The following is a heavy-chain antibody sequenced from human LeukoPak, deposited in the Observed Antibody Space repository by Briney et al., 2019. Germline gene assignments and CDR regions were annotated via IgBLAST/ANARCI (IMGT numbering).Heavy chain of an antibody. J-gene: IGHJ4*01. CDR2: IRYDGSNK. Sequence: PGGSLRLSCAASGFTFSSYGMHWVRQAPGKGLEWVAFIRYDGSNKYYADSVKGRFTISRDNSKNTLYLQMNSLRAEDTAVYYCAKDYDFWSGYFDYWGHGTLVTVSS. CDR3: AKDYDFWSGYFDY. D-gene: IGHD3-3*01. CDR1: GFTFSSYG. V-gene: IGHV3-30*02.